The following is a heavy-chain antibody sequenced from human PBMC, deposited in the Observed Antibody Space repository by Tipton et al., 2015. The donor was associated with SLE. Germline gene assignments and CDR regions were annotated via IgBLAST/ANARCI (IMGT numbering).Heavy chain of an antibody. CDR3: AKDLQQWLGADAFDI. CDR1: GFTFSSYW. D-gene: IGHD6-19*01. Sequence: GSLRLSCAASGFTFSSYWMSWVRQAPGKGLEWVANIKQDGSEKYYVDSVKGRFTISRDNAKNSLYLQMNSLRAEDTAVYYCAKDLQQWLGADAFDIWGQGTMVTVSS. CDR2: IKQDGSEK. J-gene: IGHJ3*02. V-gene: IGHV3-7*05.